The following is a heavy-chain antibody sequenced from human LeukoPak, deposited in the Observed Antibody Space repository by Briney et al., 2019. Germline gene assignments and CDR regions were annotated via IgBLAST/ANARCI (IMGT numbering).Heavy chain of an antibody. Sequence: TSETLSLTCTVSGGSISSSSYYWGWIRQPPGKGLEWIGEINHSGSTNYNPSLKSRVTISVDTSKNQFSLKLSSVTAADTAVYYCARGDGDYGYYYYYYYMDVWGKGTTVTVSS. J-gene: IGHJ6*03. V-gene: IGHV4-39*07. D-gene: IGHD4-17*01. CDR2: INHSGST. CDR3: ARGDGDYGYYYYYYYMDV. CDR1: GGSISSSSYY.